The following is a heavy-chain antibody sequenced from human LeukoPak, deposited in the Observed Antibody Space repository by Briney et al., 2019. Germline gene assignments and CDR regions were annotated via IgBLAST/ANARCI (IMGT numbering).Heavy chain of an antibody. V-gene: IGHV3-30*03. D-gene: IGHD5-24*01. CDR2: ISYDGSNK. CDR3: ASGSGGWLQYPFDY. CDR1: GFTFSSYG. Sequence: GGSLRLSCAASGFTFSSYGMHWVRQAPGKGLEWVAVISYDGSNKYYADSVKGRFTISRDNSKNTLYLQMNSLRAEDTAVYYCASGSGGWLQYPFDYWGQGTLVTVSS. J-gene: IGHJ4*02.